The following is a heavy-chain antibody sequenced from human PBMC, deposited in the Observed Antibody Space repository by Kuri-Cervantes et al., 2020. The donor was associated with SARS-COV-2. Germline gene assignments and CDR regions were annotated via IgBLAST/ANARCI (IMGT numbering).Heavy chain of an antibody. CDR2: ISGSGGST. V-gene: IGHV3-23*01. J-gene: IGHJ4*02. Sequence: GESLKISCAASGFTFSSYAMSWVRQAPGKGLEWVSAISGSGGSTYYADSVKGRFTISRDNAKNSLYLQMNILRAEDTAMYYCAREFYSGYDPYFDYWGQGTLVTVSS. CDR3: AREFYSGYDPYFDY. D-gene: IGHD5-12*01. CDR1: GFTFSSYA.